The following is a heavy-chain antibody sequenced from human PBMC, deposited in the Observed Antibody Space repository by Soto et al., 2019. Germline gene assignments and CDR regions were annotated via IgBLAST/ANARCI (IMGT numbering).Heavy chain of an antibody. CDR3: AKDRTAAARNFDY. D-gene: IGHD6-13*01. CDR2: ISSDGERS. CDR1: GFTFSSYA. Sequence: PGGSLRLSCVASGFTFSSYAMHWVRQSPRKGLEWVSLISSDGERSSYADSVTGRFTISRDDSNNTLYLQMNSLRAEDTAVYYCAKDRTAAARNFDYWGQGTPVTVSS. J-gene: IGHJ4*02. V-gene: IGHV3-30*07.